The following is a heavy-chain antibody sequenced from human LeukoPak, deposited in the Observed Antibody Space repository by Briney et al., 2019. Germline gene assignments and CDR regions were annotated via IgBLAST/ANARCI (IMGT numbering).Heavy chain of an antibody. Sequence: PGGSLRLSCAASGFTFSRYAMNWVRQAPGKGLEWVSAITSGGDSTFYAHSVKGRFTISRDNAKNSLYLQMNSLRAEDTALYYCAKDTGYGSGSYVPRGFDPWGQGTLVTVSS. V-gene: IGHV3-23*01. CDR1: GFTFSRYA. CDR3: AKDTGYGSGSYVPRGFDP. D-gene: IGHD3-10*01. J-gene: IGHJ5*02. CDR2: ITSGGDST.